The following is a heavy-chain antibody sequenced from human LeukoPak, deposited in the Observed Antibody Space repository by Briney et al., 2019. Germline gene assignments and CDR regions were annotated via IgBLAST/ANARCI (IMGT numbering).Heavy chain of an antibody. Sequence: GGSLRLSCAGSGFTFSSYAIHWVRQAPGKGLEYVSTISSKGDNIFYANSVKGRFTISRDNSKNTVYLQMGSLRAEDMAVYYCGRVRISAARGYMDVWGKGTTVPSPQ. CDR2: ISSKGDNI. V-gene: IGHV3-64*01. J-gene: IGHJ6*04. CDR1: GFTFSSYA. CDR3: GRVRISAARGYMDV. D-gene: IGHD6-13*01.